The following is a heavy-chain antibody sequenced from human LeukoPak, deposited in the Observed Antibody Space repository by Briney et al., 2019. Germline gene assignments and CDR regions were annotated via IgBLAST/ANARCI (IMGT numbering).Heavy chain of an antibody. CDR2: IWYDGSNK. CDR1: GFTFRNYG. J-gene: IGHJ4*02. CDR3: ATVRSAWYFDF. D-gene: IGHD6-19*01. V-gene: IGHV3-33*01. Sequence: PGRSLRLSCAASGFTFRNYGMHWVRQAPGKGLEWVALIWYDGSNKYYADSLKGRFTISRDNSKNTLYLQMNSLRAEDTAVYFCATVRSAWYFDFWGQGTLVTVSS.